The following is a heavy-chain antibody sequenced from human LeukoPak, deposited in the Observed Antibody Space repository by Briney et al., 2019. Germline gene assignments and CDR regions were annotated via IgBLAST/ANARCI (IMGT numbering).Heavy chain of an antibody. V-gene: IGHV3-23*01. CDR1: GFTFSSNA. CDR3: ARQSGGFYGSSGYYSDS. J-gene: IGHJ4*02. CDR2: IGGSGGST. Sequence: GGSLRLSCAGSGFTFSSNAMTWVRQAPGKGLEWVSAIGGSGGSTYYADSVKGRFTISRDNSKNTLYLQMNSLRAEDTAVYFCARQSGGFYGSSGYYSDSWGQGTLVTVSS. D-gene: IGHD3-22*01.